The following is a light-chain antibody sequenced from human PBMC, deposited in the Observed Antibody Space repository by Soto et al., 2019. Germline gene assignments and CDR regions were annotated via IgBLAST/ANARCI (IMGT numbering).Light chain of an antibody. Sequence: QSFLTQPASVSGSPGQSITISRTGTSSDVGGYNYVSWYQQHPGKAPKLMIYEVSNRPSGVSNRFSGSKSGNTASLTISGLQAEDEADYYCSSYTSSSTYVFGTGTKVTVL. J-gene: IGLJ1*01. CDR1: SSDVGGYNY. V-gene: IGLV2-14*01. CDR3: SSYTSSSTYV. CDR2: EVS.